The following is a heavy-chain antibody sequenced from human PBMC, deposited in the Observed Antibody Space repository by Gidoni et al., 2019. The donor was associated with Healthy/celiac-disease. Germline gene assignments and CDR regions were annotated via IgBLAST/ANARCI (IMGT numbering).Heavy chain of an antibody. Sequence: QVQLQESGPGLVKPSETLSLTCTVSGCSISSYYWSWIRQPAGKGLEWIGRIYTSGITNYNPSLKSRVTMSVDTSKNQFSLKLSSVTAADTAVYYCATQTYYDFWSGYGGWFDPWGQGTLVTVSS. J-gene: IGHJ5*02. D-gene: IGHD3-3*01. CDR3: ATQTYYDFWSGYGGWFDP. V-gene: IGHV4-4*07. CDR2: IYTSGIT. CDR1: GCSISSYY.